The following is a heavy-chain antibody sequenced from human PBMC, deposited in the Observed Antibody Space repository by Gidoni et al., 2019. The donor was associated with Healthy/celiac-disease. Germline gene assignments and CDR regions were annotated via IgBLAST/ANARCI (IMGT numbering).Heavy chain of an antibody. D-gene: IGHD6-19*01. V-gene: IGHV3-9*01. Sequence: EVQLVESGGGLVQPGRSLRLSCAASGFTFADYAMHWVRQAPGKGLGLVSGCSWNSGGIGYADSVKGRFTTSRDNAKNSLYLQRNSLRAEDTALYYCAKNALIAVAGTEDWYFVLWGRGTLVTVSS. J-gene: IGHJ2*01. CDR1: GFTFADYA. CDR2: CSWNSGGI. CDR3: AKNALIAVAGTEDWYFVL.